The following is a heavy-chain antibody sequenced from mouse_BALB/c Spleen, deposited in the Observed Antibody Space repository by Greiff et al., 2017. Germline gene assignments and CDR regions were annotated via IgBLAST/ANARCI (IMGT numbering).Heavy chain of an antibody. V-gene: IGHV5-4*02. CDR2: ISDGGSYT. J-gene: IGHJ4*01. D-gene: IGHD2-10*02. CDR3: ARGEKYGNYDYAMDY. CDR1: GFTFSDYY. Sequence: EVHLVESGGGLVKPGGSLKLSCAASGFTFSDYYMYWVRQTPEKRLEWVATISDGGSYTYYPDSVKGRFTISRDNAKNNLYLQMSSLKSEDTAMYYCARGEKYGNYDYAMDYWGQGTSVTVSS.